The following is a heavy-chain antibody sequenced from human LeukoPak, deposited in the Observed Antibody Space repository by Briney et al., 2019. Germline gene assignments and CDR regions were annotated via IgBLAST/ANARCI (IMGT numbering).Heavy chain of an antibody. CDR2: INWNGVST. D-gene: IGHD2-15*01. Sequence: GGSLRLSCAASGFTVDDYGMSWVRQVPPKGLEWVSIINWNGVSTDYADSVKGRFTISRDNAKNSLFLQMNSLRAEDTAFYYCAREDGFCSGGSCYQHWGQGTLVTVSS. CDR1: GFTVDDYG. V-gene: IGHV3-20*04. CDR3: AREDGFCSGGSCYQH. J-gene: IGHJ1*01.